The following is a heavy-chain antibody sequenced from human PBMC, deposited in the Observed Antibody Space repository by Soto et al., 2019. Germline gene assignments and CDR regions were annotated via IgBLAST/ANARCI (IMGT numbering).Heavy chain of an antibody. CDR3: ASLTSWSQEYYYGMDV. D-gene: IGHD2-2*01. CDR2: IRSKGYGGTT. CDR1: GFTFGDFG. Sequence: SLRLSCTGSGFTFGDFGMSWFRQAPGKWLEWLSFIRSKGYGGTTESAASVRGRFITSRDDSKSIAYLQMNSLQTEDTAVYYCASLTSWSQEYYYGMDVWGQGTTVTVSS. V-gene: IGHV3-49*03. J-gene: IGHJ6*02.